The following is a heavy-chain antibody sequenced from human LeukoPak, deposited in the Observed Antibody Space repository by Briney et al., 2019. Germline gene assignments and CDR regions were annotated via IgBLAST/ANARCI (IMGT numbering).Heavy chain of an antibody. Sequence: GASVKVSCKASGYTFTSYGISWVRQAPGQGLEWMGRISAYNGNTNYAQKLQGRVTMTTDTSTSTAYMELRSLRSDDTAVYYCARARMVRGVIIGDDYWGQGTLVTVSS. CDR2: ISAYNGNT. V-gene: IGHV1-18*01. J-gene: IGHJ4*02. CDR3: ARARMVRGVIIGDDY. D-gene: IGHD3-10*01. CDR1: GYTFTSYG.